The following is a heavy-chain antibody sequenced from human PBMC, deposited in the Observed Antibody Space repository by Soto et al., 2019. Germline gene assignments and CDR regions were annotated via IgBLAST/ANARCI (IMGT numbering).Heavy chain of an antibody. D-gene: IGHD1-26*01. CDR3: ARDPQQPPREPHPYYFDY. V-gene: IGHV1-46*01. J-gene: IGHJ4*02. CDR2: INPSGGST. Sequence: ASVNVSCKASGYTFTSYYMHWVRQAPGQGLEWMGIINPSGGSTSYAQKFQGRVTMTRDTSTSTVYMELSSLRSEDTAVYYCARDPQQPPREPHPYYFDYWGQGTLVTVSS. CDR1: GYTFTSYY.